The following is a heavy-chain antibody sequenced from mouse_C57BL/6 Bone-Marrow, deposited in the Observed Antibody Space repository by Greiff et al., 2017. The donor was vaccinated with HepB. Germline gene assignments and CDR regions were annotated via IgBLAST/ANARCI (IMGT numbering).Heavy chain of an antibody. CDR1: GFTFSSYA. J-gene: IGHJ2*01. CDR2: ISDGGSYT. V-gene: IGHV5-4*01. CDR3: ARHYYGSSYFDY. D-gene: IGHD1-1*01. Sequence: EVHLVESGGGLVKPGGSLKLSCAASGFTFSSYAMSWVRQTPEKRLEWVATISDGGSYTYYPDNVKGRFTISRDNAKNNLYLQMSHLKSEDTALCYCARHYYGSSYFDYWGQGTTLTVSS.